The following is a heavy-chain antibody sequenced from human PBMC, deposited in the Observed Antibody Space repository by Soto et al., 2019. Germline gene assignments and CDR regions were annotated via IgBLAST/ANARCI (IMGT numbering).Heavy chain of an antibody. CDR3: ARGTPQTGEEGGAFDI. CDR2: MNPNSGNT. D-gene: IGHD7-27*01. Sequence: ASVKVSCKSSGYTFTSYDINCVRQATGQGLEWMGWMNPNSGNTGYAQKFQGRVTMTRNTSISTAYMELSSLRSEDTAVYYCARGTPQTGEEGGAFDIWGQGTMVTVSS. V-gene: IGHV1-8*01. J-gene: IGHJ3*02. CDR1: GYTFTSYD.